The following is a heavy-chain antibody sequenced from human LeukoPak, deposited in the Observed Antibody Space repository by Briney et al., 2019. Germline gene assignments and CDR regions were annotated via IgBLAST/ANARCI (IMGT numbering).Heavy chain of an antibody. D-gene: IGHD6-19*01. CDR1: GGSISSGGYY. CDR3: ARGGVAVAVDY. J-gene: IGHJ4*02. CDR2: IYYSGST. Sequence: PSETLSLTCTVSGGSISSGGYYWSWIRQPPGTGLEWIGYIYYSGSTNYNPSLKSRVTISVDTSKNQFSLKLSSVTAADTAVYYCARGGVAVAVDYWGQGTLVTVSS. V-gene: IGHV4-61*08.